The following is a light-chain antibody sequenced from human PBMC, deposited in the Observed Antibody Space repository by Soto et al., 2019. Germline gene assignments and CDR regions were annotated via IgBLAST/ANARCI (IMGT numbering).Light chain of an antibody. CDR2: DVT. CDR1: SSDIGGYNY. V-gene: IGLV2-8*01. Sequence: QSALTQPPSASGSPGQSVTISCTGTSSDIGGYNYVSWYQQHPGKAPKLIIYDVTVRPSGVPDRFSGSKSGNTASLTVSGLQAEDVADYYCISYARSNNFQVFGVGTKLTVL. CDR3: ISYARSNNFQV. J-gene: IGLJ2*01.